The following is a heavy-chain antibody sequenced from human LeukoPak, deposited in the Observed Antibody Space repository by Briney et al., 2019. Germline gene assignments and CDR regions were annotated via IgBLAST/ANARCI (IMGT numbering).Heavy chain of an antibody. Sequence: GSLRLSCAVSGITLSNYGMSWVRQAPGKGLQWVSAITGDGTTTYYADSVKGRFTISRDNSKNMLYLQMSSLRAEDTAVYYCAKMQGYFDYWGQGTLVPVSS. J-gene: IGHJ4*02. V-gene: IGHV3-23*01. CDR3: AKMQGYFDY. CDR2: ITGDGTTT. CDR1: GITLSNYG.